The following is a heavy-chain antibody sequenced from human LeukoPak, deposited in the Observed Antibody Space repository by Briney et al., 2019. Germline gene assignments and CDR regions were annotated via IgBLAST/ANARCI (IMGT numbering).Heavy chain of an antibody. CDR1: GFTFSDYY. V-gene: IGHV3-11*01. D-gene: IGHD4-17*01. CDR2: ISSSGSTI. J-gene: IGHJ4*02. Sequence: GGSPRLSCAASGFTFSDYYMSWIRQAPGKGLEWVSYISSSGSTIYYADSVKGRFTISRDNAKNSPYLQMNSLRAEDTAVYYCARDPGDYMQDYWGQGTLVTVSS. CDR3: ARDPGDYMQDY.